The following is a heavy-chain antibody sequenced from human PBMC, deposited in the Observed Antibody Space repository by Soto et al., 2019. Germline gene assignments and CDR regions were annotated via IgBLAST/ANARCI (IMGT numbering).Heavy chain of an antibody. CDR1: GGPFSGYY. D-gene: IGHD2-15*01. V-gene: IGHV4-34*01. CDR3: ARGSAVAATYYYYYYMDV. J-gene: IGHJ6*03. CDR2: INHSGST. Sequence: SETLSLTCAVYGGPFSGYYWSWIRQPPGKGLEWIGEINHSGSTNYNPSLKSRVTISVDTSKNQFSLKLSSVTAADTAVYYCARGSAVAATYYYYYYMDVWGKGTTVT.